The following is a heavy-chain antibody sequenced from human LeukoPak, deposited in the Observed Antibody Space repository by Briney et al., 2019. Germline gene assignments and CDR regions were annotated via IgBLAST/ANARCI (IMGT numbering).Heavy chain of an antibody. V-gene: IGHV3-23*01. CDR3: AKERTETTAYFDY. CDR2: ISDTGEST. CDR1: GFTLSNYD. D-gene: IGHD4-17*01. Sequence: GGSLRLFCAASGFTLSNYDMNWVRQAPGKGLEWVSGISDTGESTYYVDSVKGRFTISRDNSKNTLYLQMNSLRAEDTAVYHCAKERTETTAYFDYWGQGTLVTVSS. J-gene: IGHJ4*02.